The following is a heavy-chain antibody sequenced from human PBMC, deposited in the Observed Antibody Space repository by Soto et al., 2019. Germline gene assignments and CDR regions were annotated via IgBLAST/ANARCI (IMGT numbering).Heavy chain of an antibody. CDR1: GFTFSSYA. J-gene: IGHJ4*02. CDR2: ISGSGGST. D-gene: IGHD6-25*01. Sequence: GGSLRLSCAASGFTFSSYAMSWVRQAPGKGLEWVSAISGSGGSTYYADSVKGRFTISRDNSKNTLYLQMNSLRAEDTAVYYCAKGTHRFGYTSYFDYWGQGTLVTVSS. V-gene: IGHV3-23*01. CDR3: AKGTHRFGYTSYFDY.